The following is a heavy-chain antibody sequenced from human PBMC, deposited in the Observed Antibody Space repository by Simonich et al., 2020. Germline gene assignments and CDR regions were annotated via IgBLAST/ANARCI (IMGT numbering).Heavy chain of an antibody. CDR3: ARDLRGSYYYYYMDV. J-gene: IGHJ6*03. CDR2: ITPNRSGT. Sequence: QVQLVQSGAEVKKPGASVKVSCKASGYTFTGYYMHWVRQAPGQGLEWLVWITPNRSGTNYAQKFQGRVTMTRDPSISTAYMELSRLRSDDTAVYYCARDLRGSYYYYYMDVWGKGTTVTVSS. D-gene: IGHD1-26*01. V-gene: IGHV1-2*02. CDR1: GYTFTGYY.